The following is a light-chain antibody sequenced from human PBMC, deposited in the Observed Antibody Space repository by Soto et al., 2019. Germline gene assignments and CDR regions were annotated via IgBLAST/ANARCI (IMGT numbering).Light chain of an antibody. CDR2: GTS. CDR3: QQCGSSPWT. Sequence: EIVLTQSPGTLSLSPGERATLSCRASQSVSSSYLAWYQQKPGQAPTLLIYGTSSRATGIPDRFSGSGSGTDFTLTISRLEPEDFAVYHCQQCGSSPWTFGQGTKVEIK. CDR1: QSVSSSY. V-gene: IGKV3-20*01. J-gene: IGKJ1*01.